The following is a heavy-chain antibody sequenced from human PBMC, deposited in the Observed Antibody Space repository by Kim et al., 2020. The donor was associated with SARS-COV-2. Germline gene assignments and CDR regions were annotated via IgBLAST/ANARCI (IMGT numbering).Heavy chain of an antibody. CDR3: ARVSYGSGSLDY. D-gene: IGHD3-10*01. Sequence: SETLSLTCTVSGGSISSYYWSWIRQPPGKGLEWIGYIYYSGSTNYNPSLKSRVTISVDTSKNQFSLKLSSVTAADTAVYYCARVSYGSGSLDYWGQGTLV. V-gene: IGHV4-59*01. CDR2: IYYSGST. J-gene: IGHJ4*02. CDR1: GGSISSYY.